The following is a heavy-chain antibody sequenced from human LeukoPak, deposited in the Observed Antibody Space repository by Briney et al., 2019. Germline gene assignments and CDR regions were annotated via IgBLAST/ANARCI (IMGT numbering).Heavy chain of an antibody. CDR1: GDSISSPTYY. J-gene: IGHJ4*02. Sequence: PSETLSLTCTVSGDSISSPTYYWGWIRQPPGKGLEWIGAIYYSGSNYNNLSLKSRVTISVDASKNQFSLRLSSVTAADTAVYYCARLKTAAGTKYFDYWGQGTLVTVSP. CDR3: ARLKTAAGTKYFDY. V-gene: IGHV4-39*01. CDR2: IYYSGSN. D-gene: IGHD6-13*01.